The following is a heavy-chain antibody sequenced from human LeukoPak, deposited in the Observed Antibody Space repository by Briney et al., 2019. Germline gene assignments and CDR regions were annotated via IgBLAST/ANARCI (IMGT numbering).Heavy chain of an antibody. D-gene: IGHD3-10*01. CDR2: MNPNSGNT. V-gene: IGHV1-8*02. CDR3: ARRIRGAPTDH. J-gene: IGHJ4*02. CDR1: GYTFTGYY. Sequence: ASVKVSCKASGYTFTGYYMHWVRQAPGQGLEWMGWMNPNSGNTGYAQKFQGRVTMTRNTSISAAYMELNNLTSEDTAVYYCARRIRGAPTDHWGQGTLVTVSS.